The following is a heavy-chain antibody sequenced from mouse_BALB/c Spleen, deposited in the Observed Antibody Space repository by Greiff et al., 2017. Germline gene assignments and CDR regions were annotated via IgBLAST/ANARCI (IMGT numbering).Heavy chain of an antibody. D-gene: IGHD3-3*01. J-gene: IGHJ2*01. Sequence: EVQLVESGGGLVKPGGSLKLSCAASGFTFSSYAMSWVRQTPEKRLEWVATISSGGSYTYYPDSVKGRFTISRDNAKNTLYLQMSSLRSEDTAMYYCARHAGLDYWGQGTTLTVSS. CDR3: ARHAGLDY. CDR1: GFTFSSYA. CDR2: ISSGGSYT. V-gene: IGHV5-9-3*01.